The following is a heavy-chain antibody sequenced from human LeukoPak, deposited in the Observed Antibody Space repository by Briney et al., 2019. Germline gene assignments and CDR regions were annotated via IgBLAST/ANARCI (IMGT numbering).Heavy chain of an antibody. CDR3: ARDASRYGGKSRFDY. D-gene: IGHD4-23*01. CDR1: GFTFSSYS. Sequence: PGGSLRLSCAASGFTFSSYSMNWVRQAPGQGLEWVSSISSSSSYIYYADSVKGRFTISRDNAKNSLYLQMNSLRAEDTAVYYCARDASRYGGKSRFDYWGQGTLVTVSS. V-gene: IGHV3-21*01. CDR2: ISSSSSYI. J-gene: IGHJ4*02.